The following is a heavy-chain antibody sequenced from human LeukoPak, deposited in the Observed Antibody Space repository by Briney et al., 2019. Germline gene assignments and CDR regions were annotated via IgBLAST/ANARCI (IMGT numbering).Heavy chain of an antibody. CDR3: ARDKEYYYDSRGYSTHPLHFDY. V-gene: IGHV1-69*04. J-gene: IGHJ4*02. D-gene: IGHD3-22*01. CDR1: GGTFSSYA. Sequence: SVKVSCKASGGTFSSYAISWVRQAPGQGLEWMGRIIPILGIANYAQKFQGRVTITADESTSTAYMELSSLRSEDTAVYYCARDKEYYYDSRGYSTHPLHFDYWGQGTLVTVSS. CDR2: IIPILGIA.